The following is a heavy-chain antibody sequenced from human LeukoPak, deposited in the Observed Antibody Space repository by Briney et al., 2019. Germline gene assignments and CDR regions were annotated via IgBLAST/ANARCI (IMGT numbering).Heavy chain of an antibody. D-gene: IGHD4-17*01. Sequence: GESLKISCKTSGYSFDTYWIAWVRQMPGKGLEWMGNINPGDSDIRYNPTFQGQVTISVDKSTSTAYLQWSSLQATDTAMYFCARRHDYGFFFDYWGQGTLITVSS. J-gene: IGHJ4*02. CDR3: ARRHDYGFFFDY. CDR2: INPGDSDI. CDR1: GYSFDTYW. V-gene: IGHV5-51*01.